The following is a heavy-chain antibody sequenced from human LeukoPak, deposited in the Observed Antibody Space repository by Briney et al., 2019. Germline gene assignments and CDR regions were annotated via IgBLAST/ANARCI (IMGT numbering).Heavy chain of an antibody. Sequence: GGSLRLSCAASGFTFSNYAMSWVRQAPGKGLEWVSVIYSGGSTYYADSVKGRFTISRDNSKNTLYLQMNSLRAEDTAVYYCARDRWGIVVVVAATGAFDIWGQGTMVTVSS. D-gene: IGHD2-15*01. CDR2: IYSGGST. J-gene: IGHJ3*02. CDR1: GFTFSNYA. V-gene: IGHV3-66*02. CDR3: ARDRWGIVVVVAATGAFDI.